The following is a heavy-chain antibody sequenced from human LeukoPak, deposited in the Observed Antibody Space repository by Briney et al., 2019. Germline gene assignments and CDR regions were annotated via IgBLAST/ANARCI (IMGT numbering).Heavy chain of an antibody. CDR2: ISAYNGNT. CDR1: GYTFTSCG. Sequence: ASVKVSCKASGYTFTSCGISWVRQAPGPGLEWMGWISAYNGNTKHAQKVQGRVTMTTDTSTSTAYMELRSLRSDDPAVYYCARGFPPRRNYDSSDYYSYYFDYWGQGTLVTVSS. V-gene: IGHV1-18*01. CDR3: ARGFPPRRNYDSSDYYSYYFDY. D-gene: IGHD3-22*01. J-gene: IGHJ4*02.